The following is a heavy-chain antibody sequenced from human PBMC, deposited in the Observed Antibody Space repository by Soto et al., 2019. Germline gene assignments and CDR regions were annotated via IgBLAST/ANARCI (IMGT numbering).Heavy chain of an antibody. Sequence: EGQLLESGGGLVQPGGSLRLSCAASGFTFSDYDMSWVRQAPGKGLEWVSSISRSGDSTYYADSVQGRFTISRDRSKNTLPLQRNALRTEKTADYYFPKGPPGTGPYGYFLVWGGGPLVTVSS. CDR1: GFTFSDYD. J-gene: IGHJ2*01. D-gene: IGHD1-1*01. CDR2: ISRSGDST. V-gene: IGHV3-23*01. CDR3: PKGPPGTGPYGYFLV.